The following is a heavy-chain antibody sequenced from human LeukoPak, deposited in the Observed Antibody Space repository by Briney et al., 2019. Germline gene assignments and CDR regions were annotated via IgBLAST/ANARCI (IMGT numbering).Heavy chain of an antibody. J-gene: IGHJ4*02. Sequence: KAGGSLRLSCAASGFTFSDYYMGWVRQAPGKGLEWVSYIDMSGTTIYYADSVKGRFTISRDNAKNSPFLQTNSLRAEDTAVYYCAKDILAAGLFFDYWGQGVLVTVSS. CDR3: AKDILAAGLFFDY. CDR2: IDMSGTTI. V-gene: IGHV3-11*01. CDR1: GFTFSDYY. D-gene: IGHD6-13*01.